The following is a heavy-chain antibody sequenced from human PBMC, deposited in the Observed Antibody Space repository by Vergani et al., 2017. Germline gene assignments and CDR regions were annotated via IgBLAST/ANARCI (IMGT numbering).Heavy chain of an antibody. V-gene: IGHV4-39*07. CDR1: GGFISSSSYY. CDR2: IYYSGST. CDR3: AKIVVPAAPPFDY. J-gene: IGHJ4*02. D-gene: IGHD2-2*01. Sequence: QLQLQESGPGLVKPSETLSLTCTVSGGFISSSSYYWGWIRQPPGKGLEWIGSIYYSGSTYYNPSLKSRVTISVDTSKNQFSLKLSSVTAADTAVYYCAKIVVPAAPPFDYWGQGTLVTVSS.